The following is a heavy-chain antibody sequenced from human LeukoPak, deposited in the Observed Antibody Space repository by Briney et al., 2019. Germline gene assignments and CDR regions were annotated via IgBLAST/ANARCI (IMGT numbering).Heavy chain of an antibody. Sequence: ASVKVSCKASGDTFSGYFIYWVRQAPGHGLEWMGWISPNNGFTKYAQKFQGRVTMTRDTSISTVYMELSRLRSDDTAVYYCARDSEFSGNSLYYYYGMDVWGQGTTVTVSS. CDR1: GDTFSGYF. D-gene: IGHD4-23*01. V-gene: IGHV1-2*02. J-gene: IGHJ6*02. CDR3: ARDSEFSGNSLYYYYGMDV. CDR2: ISPNNGFT.